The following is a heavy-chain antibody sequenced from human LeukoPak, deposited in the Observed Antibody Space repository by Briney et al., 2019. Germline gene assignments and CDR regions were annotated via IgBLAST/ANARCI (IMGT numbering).Heavy chain of an antibody. CDR3: ATYINWVAGDV. D-gene: IGHD1-1*01. CDR2: INHEGGGI. Sequence: GGSLRLSCTASGFTFSESWITWVRQVPGQGLEWVAHINHEGGGIQYVDSVKGRFTISRDSAKGSVYLQMNSLRAEDTAIYHCATYINWVAGDVWGQGTTVIVSS. V-gene: IGHV3-7*01. CDR1: GFTFSESW. J-gene: IGHJ6*02.